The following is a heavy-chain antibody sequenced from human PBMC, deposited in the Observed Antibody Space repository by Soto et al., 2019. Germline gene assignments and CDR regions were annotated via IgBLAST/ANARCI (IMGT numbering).Heavy chain of an antibody. CDR3: ARLATRYYFDY. CDR1: GVSISSYY. CDR2: IYYSGST. Sequence: PSETLSLTCTASGVSISSYYWSWIRQPPGRGLEWIGYIYYSGSTNYNPSLKSRVTISVDTSKNQFSLKMSSVTAADTAVYYCARLATRYYFDYWGQGTLVTVSS. D-gene: IGHD1-1*01. J-gene: IGHJ4*02. V-gene: IGHV4-59*01.